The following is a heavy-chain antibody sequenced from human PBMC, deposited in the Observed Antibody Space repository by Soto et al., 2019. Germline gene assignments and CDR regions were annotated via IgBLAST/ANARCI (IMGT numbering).Heavy chain of an antibody. V-gene: IGHV3-30-3*01. D-gene: IGHD3-9*01. CDR2: ILFDGNII. CDR1: EFSFCSYA. CDR3: PRTFDIIPYYWDY. Sequence: PGWSLRPFCEASEFSFCSYAMHWIRQAPGKGLEWVAVILFDGNIIHYADSVQGRFIISRDNSKNTLYLQMHNLSGEDTAAYYCPRTFDIIPYYWDYWGQGTQVTVS. J-gene: IGHJ4*02.